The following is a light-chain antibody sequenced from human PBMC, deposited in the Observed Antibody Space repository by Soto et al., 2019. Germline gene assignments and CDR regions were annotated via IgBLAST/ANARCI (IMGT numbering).Light chain of an antibody. CDR3: QSYASSLSGTYV. Sequence: QSVLTQPPSVSGAPGQRVTISCTGSSSNIGAGYDVHWYQQLPGTAPKLLIYGNSNRPSGVPDRFSGSKSGTSASLAITGLQAEAEADYYCQSYASSLSGTYVFGTGTKLTVL. V-gene: IGLV1-40*01. J-gene: IGLJ1*01. CDR2: GNS. CDR1: SSNIGAGYD.